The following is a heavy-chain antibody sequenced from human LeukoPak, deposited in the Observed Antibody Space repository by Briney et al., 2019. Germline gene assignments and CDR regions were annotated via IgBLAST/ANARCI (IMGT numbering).Heavy chain of an antibody. CDR1: GGTFSSYA. V-gene: IGHV1-69*05. CDR2: IIPIFGTA. Sequence: SVEVSCKASGGTFSSYAISWVRQAPGQGLEWMGGIIPIFGTANYAQKFQGRVTITTDESTSTAYMELSSLRSEDTAVYYCARGGDYYDSRPYYYMDVWGKGTTVTVSS. D-gene: IGHD3-22*01. CDR3: ARGGDYYDSRPYYYMDV. J-gene: IGHJ6*03.